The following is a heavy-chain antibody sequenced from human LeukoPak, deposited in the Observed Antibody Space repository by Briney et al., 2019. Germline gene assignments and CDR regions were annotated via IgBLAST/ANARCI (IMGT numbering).Heavy chain of an antibody. J-gene: IGHJ4*02. CDR2: ISSSSSYI. CDR1: GFTFSSYS. V-gene: IGHV3-21*01. D-gene: IGHD3-22*01. Sequence: GGSLRLSCAASGFTFSSYSMNWVRQAPGKGLEWVSSISSSSSYIYYADSVKGRFTISRDNAKNSLYLQMNSLRAEDTAVYYCARDGVSYYYDSGGQPLDYWGQGTLVTVSS. CDR3: ARDGVSYYYDSGGQPLDY.